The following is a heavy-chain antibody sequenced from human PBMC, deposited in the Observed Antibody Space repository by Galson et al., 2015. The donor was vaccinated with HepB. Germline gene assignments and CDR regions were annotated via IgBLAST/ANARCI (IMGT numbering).Heavy chain of an antibody. CDR3: ARPYYYDSSGYYYYGMDV. D-gene: IGHD3-22*01. Sequence: SLRLSCAASGFTFSSYGMHWVRQAPGKGLEWVAVIWYDGSNKYYADSVKGRFTISRDNSKNTLYLQMNSLRAEDTAVYYCARPYYYDSSGYYYYGMDVWGQGTTVTVSS. CDR2: IWYDGSNK. J-gene: IGHJ6*02. CDR1: GFTFSSYG. V-gene: IGHV3-33*01.